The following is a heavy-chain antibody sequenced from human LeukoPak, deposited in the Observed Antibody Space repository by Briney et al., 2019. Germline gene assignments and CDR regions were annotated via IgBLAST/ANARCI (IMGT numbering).Heavy chain of an antibody. CDR3: AREGYYDSFELDY. J-gene: IGHJ4*02. CDR1: GFTFSSYA. CDR2: ISYDGSNK. Sequence: GGALRLSCAASGFTFSSYAMRWGRQAPGKGGEWGAVISYDGSNKYYADSVKGRFTISRDNSKNTLYLQMNSLTAEDTAVYYCAREGYYDSFELDYWGQGTLVTVSS. V-gene: IGHV3-30*01. D-gene: IGHD3-22*01.